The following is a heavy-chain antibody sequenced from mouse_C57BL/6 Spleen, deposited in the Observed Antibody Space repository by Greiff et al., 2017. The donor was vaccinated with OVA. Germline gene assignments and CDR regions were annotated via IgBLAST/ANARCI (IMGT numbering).Heavy chain of an antibody. CDR2: ISYSGST. Sequence: VMLVESGPGMVKPSQSLSLTCTVTGYSITSGYDWHWIRHFPGNKLEWMGYISYSGSTNYNPSLKSRISITHDTSKNHFFLKLNSVTTEDTATYYCARDHYGSSPGFAYWGQGTLVTVSA. CDR3: ARDHYGSSPGFAY. V-gene: IGHV3-1*01. CDR1: GYSITSGYD. D-gene: IGHD1-1*01. J-gene: IGHJ3*01.